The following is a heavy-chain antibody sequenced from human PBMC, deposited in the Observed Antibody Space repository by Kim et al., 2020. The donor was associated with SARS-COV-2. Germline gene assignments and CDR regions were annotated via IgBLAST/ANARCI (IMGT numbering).Heavy chain of an antibody. CDR2: ISGSGGST. V-gene: IGHV3-23*01. D-gene: IGHD6-19*01. CDR1: GFTFSSYA. Sequence: GGSLRLSCAASGFTFSSYAMSWVRQAPGKGLEWVSAISGSGGSTYYADSVKGRFTISRDNSKNTLYLQMNSLRAEDTAVYYCAKTGVGEQWLVLASSVEVQLAPNPIEYYFDYWGQGTLVTVSS. J-gene: IGHJ4*02. CDR3: AKTGVGEQWLVLASSVEVQLAPNPIEYYFDY.